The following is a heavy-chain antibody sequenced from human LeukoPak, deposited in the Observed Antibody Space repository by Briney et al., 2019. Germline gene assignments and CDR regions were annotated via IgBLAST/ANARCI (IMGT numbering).Heavy chain of an antibody. J-gene: IGHJ5*02. Sequence: ASVKVSCKTSGYTFSGYYIHWVRQAPGQGLEWMGWINPKSGATNYAQKFQGRVTMTRDTSISTAYMDLRRLRSDDTAVYYCAREGPTYNWKRDWFDPWGQGTLVTVSS. CDR3: AREGPTYNWKRDWFDP. CDR1: GYTFSGYY. CDR2: INPKSGAT. D-gene: IGHD1-20*01. V-gene: IGHV1-2*02.